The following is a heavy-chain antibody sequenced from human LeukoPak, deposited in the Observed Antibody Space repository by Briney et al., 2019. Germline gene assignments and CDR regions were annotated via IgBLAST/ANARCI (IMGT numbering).Heavy chain of an antibody. J-gene: IGHJ4*02. CDR1: GGSLSSSSYY. D-gene: IGHD1-26*01. CDR3: ASSTSGSYYRGGYYFDY. CDR2: IYYSGST. Sequence: PSETLSLTCTVSGGSLSSSSYYWGWIRQPPGKGLEWIGSIYYSGSTYYNPSLKSRVTISVDTSKNQFSLKLSSVTAADTAVYYCASSTSGSYYRGGYYFDYWGQGTLVTVSS. V-gene: IGHV4-39*01.